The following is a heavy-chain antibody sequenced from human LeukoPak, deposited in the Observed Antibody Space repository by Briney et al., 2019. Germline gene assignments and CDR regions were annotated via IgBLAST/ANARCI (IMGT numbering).Heavy chain of an antibody. CDR1: GFTVNYNY. V-gene: IGHV3-53*05. CDR2: IYGGGSGGST. D-gene: IGHD4-11*01. Sequence: GGSLRLSCAASGFTVNYNYMSWVRRAPGKGLQWVSVIYGGGSGGSTYYADSVKGRFTISRDNSKNTLFLQMNSLRAEDTAVYYCAKVGWTVTTILDYFDYWGQGTLVTVSS. CDR3: AKVGWTVTTILDYFDY. J-gene: IGHJ4*02.